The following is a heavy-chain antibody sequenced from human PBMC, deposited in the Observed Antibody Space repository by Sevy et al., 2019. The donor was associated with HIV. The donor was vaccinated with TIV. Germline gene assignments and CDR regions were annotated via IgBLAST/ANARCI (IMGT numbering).Heavy chain of an antibody. Sequence: SETLSLTCAVHDGSFSGYYWNWIRQLPGKGLEWIGEINESGITYYNPSLKSRVTISVDTSKKQFPLKLNSVTAVDSAVYFCARSPPVVVVPGAPSWFDPGGQGTLVTVSS. CDR3: ARSPPVVVVPGAPSWFDP. J-gene: IGHJ5*02. D-gene: IGHD2-2*01. CDR2: INESGIT. V-gene: IGHV4-34*01. CDR1: DGSFSGYY.